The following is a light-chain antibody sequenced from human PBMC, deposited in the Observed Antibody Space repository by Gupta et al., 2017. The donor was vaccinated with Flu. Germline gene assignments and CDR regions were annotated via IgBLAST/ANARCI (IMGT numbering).Light chain of an antibody. CDR3: GSFSSGDPLFV. CDR1: DSDVGHYDL. CDR2: AVN. Sequence: QSGLTQPASVSGSPGQSITISCTGTDSDVGHYDLVSWYQQHPGKAPKLIIYAVNRRPSGVSDRYSGSKSGNTASLTISGLQAEDEADYYCGSFSSGDPLFVFGDASKVTVL. V-gene: IGLV2-14*01. J-gene: IGLJ1*01.